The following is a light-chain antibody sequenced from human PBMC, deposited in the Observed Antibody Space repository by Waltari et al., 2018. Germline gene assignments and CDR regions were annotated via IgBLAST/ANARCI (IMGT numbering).Light chain of an antibody. CDR3: QKYDFLPAT. J-gene: IGKJ1*01. CDR2: HAS. CDR1: QGVGKY. Sequence: EIVLTPSPGTLSLSPGERATLSCRANQGVGKYFALYQKRPGQAPRLLLYHASIRATGIPDRFSGSGSGTDFSLTISRLEPEDFAVYYCQKYDFLPATFGQGTTVEIK. V-gene: IGKV3-20*01.